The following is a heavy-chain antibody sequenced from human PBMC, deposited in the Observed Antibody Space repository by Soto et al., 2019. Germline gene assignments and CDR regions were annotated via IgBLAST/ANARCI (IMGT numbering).Heavy chain of an antibody. D-gene: IGHD4-17*01. J-gene: IGHJ6*03. CDR2: IYYSGST. CDR3: ASPPNGWIYGDPDYMAV. V-gene: IGHV4-39*01. CDR1: GGSISSSSYY. Sequence: SETLSLTCTVSGGSISSSSYYWGWIRQPPGKGLEWIGSIYYSGSTYYNPSLKSRVTISVDTSKNQFSLKLSSVTAADTAVYFFASPPNGWIYGDPDYMAVWGKGTTVTVSS.